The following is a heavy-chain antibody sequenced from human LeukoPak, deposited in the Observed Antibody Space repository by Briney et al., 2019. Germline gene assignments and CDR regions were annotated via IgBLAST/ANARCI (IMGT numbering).Heavy chain of an antibody. CDR3: ARDSAATGGSNLPYDSNDL. D-gene: IGHD1-26*01. CDR1: GYSFTDNY. V-gene: IGHV1-2*02. J-gene: IGHJ3*01. Sequence: GASMKVSCKASGYSFTDNYMNWLRQAPGQGLEWLGWINPDSGATKFAEKFQDRVAMTRDTSITTAYLELSGLTFDDTAIYYCARDSAATGGSNLPYDSNDLWGQGTLVTVSS. CDR2: INPDSGAT.